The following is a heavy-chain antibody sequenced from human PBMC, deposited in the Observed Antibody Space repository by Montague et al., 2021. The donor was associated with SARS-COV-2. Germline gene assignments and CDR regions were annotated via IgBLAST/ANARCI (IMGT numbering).Heavy chain of an antibody. Sequence: SETLSLTCAVHGGSFSTYSWNWIRQPPGKELEWIGEIHHGGSTNYNPSLKSQVTISADTSKNQFSLKLTSVAAADTAVYYCARLGDGVVPSPILGVGPYYAYYYMDVWGKGTTVTVSS. D-gene: IGHD3-10*01. CDR3: ARLGDGVVPSPILGVGPYYAYYYMDV. V-gene: IGHV4-34*01. J-gene: IGHJ6*03. CDR1: GGSFSTYS. CDR2: IHHGGST.